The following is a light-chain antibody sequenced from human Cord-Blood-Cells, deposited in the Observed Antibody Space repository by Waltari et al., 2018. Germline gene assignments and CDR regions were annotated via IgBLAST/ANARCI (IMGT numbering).Light chain of an antibody. Sequence: QSALTQPASVSGSPGQSITISCTVTSSDVGGYNYVSWYQQHPGKAPKLMIYDVSNRPSGVSNRFSGSKSGNTASLTISGLQAEDEADYYCSSYTSSSTHNYVFGTGTKVTVL. CDR2: DVS. CDR3: SSYTSSSTHNYV. V-gene: IGLV2-14*03. J-gene: IGLJ1*01. CDR1: SSDVGGYNY.